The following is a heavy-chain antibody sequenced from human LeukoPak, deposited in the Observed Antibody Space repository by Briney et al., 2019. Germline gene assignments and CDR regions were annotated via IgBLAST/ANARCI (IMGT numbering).Heavy chain of an antibody. D-gene: IGHD6-13*01. V-gene: IGHV3-23*01. Sequence: GGSLRLSCAASGFTFSSYAMGWVRQAPGKGLEWVSAISGSGGSTYYADSVKGRFTISRDNSKNTLYLQMNSLRAKDTAVYYCAKDVRYSSHYFDYWGQGTLVTVSS. J-gene: IGHJ4*02. CDR1: GFTFSSYA. CDR3: AKDVRYSSHYFDY. CDR2: ISGSGGST.